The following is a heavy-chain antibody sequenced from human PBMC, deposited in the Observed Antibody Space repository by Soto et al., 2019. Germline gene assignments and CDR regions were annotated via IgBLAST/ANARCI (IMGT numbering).Heavy chain of an antibody. V-gene: IGHV4-30-2*01. D-gene: IGHD2-2*01. CDR1: GGSISRGGYS. J-gene: IGHJ5*02. CDR3: ARVPDR. Sequence: LSLTCAVSGGSISRGGYSWSWIRQPPGKGLEWIGYIYHSGSTYYNPSLKSRVTISVDRSKNQFSLKLSSVTAADTAVYYCARVPDRWGQGTLVTVSS. CDR2: IYHSGST.